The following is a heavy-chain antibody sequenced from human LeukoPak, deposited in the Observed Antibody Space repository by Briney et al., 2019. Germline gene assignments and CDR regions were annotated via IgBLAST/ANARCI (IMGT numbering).Heavy chain of an antibody. CDR1: GYSFTSYW. CDR2: IYPGDSDT. CDR3: TRGDRVPRCVGYCTNGPFNYFDY. D-gene: IGHD2-8*01. Sequence: GESLKISCKGSGYSFTSYWIGWVRQMPGKGLEWMGIIYPGDSDTRYSPSSQGQVTISADKSISTAYLQWSSLKASDTAMYYCTRGDRVPRCVGYCTNGPFNYFDYWGQGTLVTVSS. V-gene: IGHV5-51*01. J-gene: IGHJ4*02.